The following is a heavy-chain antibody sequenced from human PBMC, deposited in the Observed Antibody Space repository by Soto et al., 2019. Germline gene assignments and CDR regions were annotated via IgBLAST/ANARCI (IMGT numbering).Heavy chain of an antibody. CDR3: ARHADDILTGYRVYGMDV. Sequence: PSETLSLTCTVSGGSISSYYWSWIRQPPGKGLEWIGYIYYSGSTNYNPSLKSRVTISVDTSKNQFSLKLSSVTAADTAVYYCARHADDILTGYRVYGMDVWGQGTTVTGSS. V-gene: IGHV4-59*08. D-gene: IGHD3-9*01. CDR1: GGSISSYY. J-gene: IGHJ6*02. CDR2: IYYSGST.